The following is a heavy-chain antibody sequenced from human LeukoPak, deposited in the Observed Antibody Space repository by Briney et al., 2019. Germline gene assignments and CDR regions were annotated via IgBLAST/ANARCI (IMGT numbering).Heavy chain of an antibody. D-gene: IGHD1-26*01. Sequence: GGSLRLSCAASGFTVSSNYMSWVRQAPGKGLEWVSVIYSGGSTYYADSVKGRFTISRDNYKNTLYLQMNSLRAEDTAVYYCARGGGSYYLGEFDYWGQGTLVTVSS. CDR2: IYSGGST. J-gene: IGHJ4*02. V-gene: IGHV3-66*01. CDR1: GFTVSSNY. CDR3: ARGGGSYYLGEFDY.